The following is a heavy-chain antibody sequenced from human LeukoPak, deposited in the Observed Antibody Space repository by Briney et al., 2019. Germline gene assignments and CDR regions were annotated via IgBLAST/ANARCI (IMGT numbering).Heavy chain of an antibody. CDR2: INPSGGST. CDR1: GYTFTSYY. Sequence: GASVKVSCRASGYTFTSYYMHWVRQAPGQGLEWMGIINPSGGSTSYAQKFQGRVTMTRDTSTSTVYMELSSLRSEDTAVYYCASTFRLVGAFDYWGQGTLVTISS. V-gene: IGHV1-46*01. CDR3: ASTFRLVGAFDY. J-gene: IGHJ4*02. D-gene: IGHD1-26*01.